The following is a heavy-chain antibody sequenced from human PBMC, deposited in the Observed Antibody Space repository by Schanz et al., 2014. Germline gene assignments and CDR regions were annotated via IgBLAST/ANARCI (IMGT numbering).Heavy chain of an antibody. J-gene: IGHJ4*02. Sequence: VQLLESGGGLIQPGGSLRLSCAASGFTFSSYALHWVRQAPGKGLEWVAFVPFDGSQKFYADSVKGRFTVSRDNAKNSVYLQMNGLRVEDTAVYYCVRERTNYGGNSYFFDHWGQGTLVTVSS. V-gene: IGHV3-30*04. CDR3: VRERTNYGGNSYFFDH. CDR2: VPFDGSQK. D-gene: IGHD2-21*02. CDR1: GFTFSSYA.